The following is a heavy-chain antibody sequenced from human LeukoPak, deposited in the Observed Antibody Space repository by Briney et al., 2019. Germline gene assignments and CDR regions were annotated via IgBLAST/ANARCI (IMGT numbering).Heavy chain of an antibody. CDR1: GGSISSYY. Sequence: PSETLSLTCTVSGGSISSYYWSWIRQPAGKGLEWIGRIYYSGSTNYNPSLKSRVTISVDTSKNQFSLKLSSVTAADTAVYYCARDYYDSSGYYTRWFDPWGQGTLVTVSS. CDR3: ARDYYDSSGYYTRWFDP. D-gene: IGHD3-22*01. CDR2: IYYSGST. V-gene: IGHV4-4*07. J-gene: IGHJ5*02.